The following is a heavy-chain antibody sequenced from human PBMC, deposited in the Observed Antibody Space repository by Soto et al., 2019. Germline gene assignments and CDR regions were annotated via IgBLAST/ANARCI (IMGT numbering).Heavy chain of an antibody. CDR1: GASIYNGGYF. Sequence: QVQLQESGPGLVRPSQTLSLTCSVSGASIYNGGYFWSWIRQSPGKGLEWIGHIQNSGSPYNNPSLNGRVTISAVTSMNQSSRALASGTAAATAMYYCARGPTAEKVVSWGEGVLVTVSS. CDR2: IQNSGSP. V-gene: IGHV4-30-4*01. J-gene: IGHJ4*02. CDR3: ARGPTAEKVVS.